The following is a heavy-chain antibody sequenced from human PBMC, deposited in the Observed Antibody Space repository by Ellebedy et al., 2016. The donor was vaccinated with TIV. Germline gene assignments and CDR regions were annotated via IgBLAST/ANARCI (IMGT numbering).Heavy chain of an antibody. D-gene: IGHD2-2*01. Sequence: GESLKISCKGSRYSFTSYWIGWVRQMPGKGLEWMGIIYPGDSDTRYSPSFQGQVTISADKSISTVYLQWSSLKASDTAMYFCARHYCSSNNCYGTNYYYGMDVWGQGTTVTVSS. V-gene: IGHV5-51*01. J-gene: IGHJ6*02. CDR1: RYSFTSYW. CDR3: ARHYCSSNNCYGTNYYYGMDV. CDR2: IYPGDSDT.